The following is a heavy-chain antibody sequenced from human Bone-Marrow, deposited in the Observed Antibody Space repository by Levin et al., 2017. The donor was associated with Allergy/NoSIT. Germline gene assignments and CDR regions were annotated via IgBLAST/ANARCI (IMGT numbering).Heavy chain of an antibody. D-gene: IGHD3-16*01. CDR3: ATVRRSSSSPLRYYFDN. J-gene: IGHJ4*02. CDR1: GLLFSGFW. Sequence: AGGSLRLSCEVSGLLFSGFWMSWVRHTPGKGLQWVATIKHDGSDKYYVESVKGRFSVSRDDTKNSVFLHMTSLRAEDTALYYCATVRRSSSSPLRYYFDNWGQGSQVTVSS. CDR2: IKHDGSDK. V-gene: IGHV3-7*01.